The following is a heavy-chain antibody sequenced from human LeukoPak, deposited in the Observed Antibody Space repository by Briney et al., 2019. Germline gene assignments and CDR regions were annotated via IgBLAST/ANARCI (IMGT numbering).Heavy chain of an antibody. CDR2: IYPGDSDT. V-gene: IGHV5-51*01. D-gene: IGHD3-9*01. Sequence: GESLKISCQTSGFMFTTYWIGWVRQMPGKGLEWMGIIYPGDSDTRYSPSFQGQVTISADKSISTAYLQWSSLKASDTAMYYCATSGLLTGYYGAFDIWGQGTMVTVSS. CDR1: GFMFTTYW. CDR3: ATSGLLTGYYGAFDI. J-gene: IGHJ3*02.